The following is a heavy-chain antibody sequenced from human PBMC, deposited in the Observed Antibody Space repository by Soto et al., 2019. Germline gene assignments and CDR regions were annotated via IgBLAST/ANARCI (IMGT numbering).Heavy chain of an antibody. Sequence: PSETLSLTCNVSGASISSYNYWGWFRQPPGKGLEWIGRINYSGSTMYNPSLKSRLTISVDTSKNQFSLKLSSVTAADTAVYYCAREAYDILTGYSPHHFDYWGQGTLVTVSS. D-gene: IGHD3-9*01. CDR2: INYSGST. CDR3: AREAYDILTGYSPHHFDY. V-gene: IGHV4-39*07. J-gene: IGHJ4*02. CDR1: GASISSYNY.